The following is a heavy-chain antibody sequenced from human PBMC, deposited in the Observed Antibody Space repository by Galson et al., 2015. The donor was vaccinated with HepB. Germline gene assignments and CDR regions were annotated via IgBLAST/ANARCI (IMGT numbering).Heavy chain of an antibody. J-gene: IGHJ4*02. CDR2: INPSGGST. CDR3: ARGLTRYGDYYAAYFDY. CDR1: GYTFTSYY. Sequence: SVKVSCKASGYTFTSYYMHWVRQAPGQGLEWMGIINPSGGSTSYAQKFQGRVTMTRDTFTSTVYMELSSLRSEDTAVYYCARGLTRYGDYYAAYFDYWGQGTLVTVSS. D-gene: IGHD4-17*01. V-gene: IGHV1-46*01.